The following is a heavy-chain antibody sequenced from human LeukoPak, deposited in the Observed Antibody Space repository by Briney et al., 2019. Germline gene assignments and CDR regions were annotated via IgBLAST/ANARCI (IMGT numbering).Heavy chain of an antibody. J-gene: IGHJ4*02. V-gene: IGHV3-23*01. Sequence: GGSLRLSCAASGFTFGDYYMSWIRQAPGKGPEWVSSISGSGGSTYYADSVKGRFTISRDNSKNTLYLQMNSLRAEDTAGYYCAKGMTTVTSKIDYWGQGTLVTVSS. CDR2: ISGSGGST. CDR1: GFTFGDYY. CDR3: AKGMTTVTSKIDY. D-gene: IGHD4-11*01.